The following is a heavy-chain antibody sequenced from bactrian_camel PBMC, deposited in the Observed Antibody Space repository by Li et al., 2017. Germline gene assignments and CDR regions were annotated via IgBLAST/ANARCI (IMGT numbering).Heavy chain of an antibody. V-gene: IGHV3S1*01. Sequence: VQLVESGGGSVQAGGSLRLSCVVSGSTDHIYCMGWFRQGAGREREKVAVIDTDFDDDGSITYAESVKGRFTISKDNAKNTLYLQMNGLKTEDTAMYYCALVPLDREFVCPPEKDWPYWGQGTQVTVS. CDR3: ALVPLDREFVCPPEKDWPY. D-gene: IGHD1*01. J-gene: IGHJ4*01. CDR1: GSTDHIYC. CDR2: IDTDFDDDGSI.